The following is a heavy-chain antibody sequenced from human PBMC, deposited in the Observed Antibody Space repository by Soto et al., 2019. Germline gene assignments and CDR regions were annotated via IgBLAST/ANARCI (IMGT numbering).Heavy chain of an antibody. V-gene: IGHV3-21*01. CDR3: ARAQYYYVSHTGGWFAP. J-gene: IGHJ5*02. CDR2: ISSSSSYI. D-gene: IGHD3-10*02. CDR1: GFTFSSYS. Sequence: EVQLVESGGGLVKPGGSLRLSCAASGFTFSSYSMNWVRQAPGKGLEWVSSISSSSSYIYYADSVKGRFTISRDNAKNSLSLQMTSLRAEHTAVYYCARAQYYYVSHTGGWFAPWGQGTLVTVSS.